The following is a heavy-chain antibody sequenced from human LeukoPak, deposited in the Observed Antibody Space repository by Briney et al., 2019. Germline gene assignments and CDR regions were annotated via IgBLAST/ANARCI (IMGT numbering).Heavy chain of an antibody. CDR3: ARGSSVIGSYPWYYFDY. Sequence: ASVKVSCKASGYTFTSYYMHWVRQAPGQGLEWRGIINPSGGSTSYAQKFQGRVTMTRDMSTSTVYMELSSLRSEDTAVYYCARGSSVIGSYPWYYFDYWGQGTLVTVSS. V-gene: IGHV1-46*01. D-gene: IGHD1-26*01. CDR2: INPSGGST. J-gene: IGHJ4*02. CDR1: GYTFTSYY.